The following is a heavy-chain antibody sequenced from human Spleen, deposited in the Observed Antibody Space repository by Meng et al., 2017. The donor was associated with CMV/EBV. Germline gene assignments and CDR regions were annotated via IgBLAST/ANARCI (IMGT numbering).Heavy chain of an antibody. J-gene: IGHJ6*02. Sequence: SVKVSCKASGGTFSSYAISWVRQAPGQGLEWMGGIIPIFGTANYAQKFQGRVTITTDESTSTAYMELSSLRSEDTAVYYCARDIVVVPAAHEGYGMDVWGQGTTVTVS. CDR3: ARDIVVVPAAHEGYGMDV. CDR2: IIPIFGTA. V-gene: IGHV1-69*05. D-gene: IGHD2-2*01. CDR1: GGTFSSYA.